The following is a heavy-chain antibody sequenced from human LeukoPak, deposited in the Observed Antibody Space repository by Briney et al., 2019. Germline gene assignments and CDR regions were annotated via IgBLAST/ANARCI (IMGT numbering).Heavy chain of an antibody. D-gene: IGHD6-13*01. CDR1: GGTFSNYA. CDR2: IIPTLGIT. CDR3: ARSIAAAAAVRGMDV. V-gene: IGHV1-69*10. Sequence: ASVKVSCKASGGTFSNYAISWVRQAPGQGLEWMGGIIPTLGITNYAQKFQGRVTITADKSTSTAYMELSSLRSEDTAVYFCARSIAAAAAVRGMDVWGQGTTVTVSS. J-gene: IGHJ6*02.